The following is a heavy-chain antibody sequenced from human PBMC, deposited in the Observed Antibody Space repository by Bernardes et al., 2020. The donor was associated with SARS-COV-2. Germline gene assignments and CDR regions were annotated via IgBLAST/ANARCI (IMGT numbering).Heavy chain of an antibody. CDR2: IMPMFGTA. CDR3: ARGPISISMIIGGLEV. Sequence: SVKVSCSCKASGDTFRRFVINWVRQAPGQGLEWMGGIMPMFGTASYAQKFQGRVTITADKFTSIGDESTTTAYMELSGLRSDDTAVYYCARGPISISMIIGGLEVWGQGTTVTVSS. J-gene: IGHJ6*02. D-gene: IGHD3-22*01. CDR1: GDTFRRFV. V-gene: IGHV1-69*06.